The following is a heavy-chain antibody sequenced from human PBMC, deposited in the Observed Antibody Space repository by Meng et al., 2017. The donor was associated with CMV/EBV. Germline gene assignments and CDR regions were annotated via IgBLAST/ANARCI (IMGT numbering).Heavy chain of an antibody. CDR2: VHSSGTN. CDR1: GGSISNYY. J-gene: IGHJ4*02. V-gene: IGHV4-59*01. CDR3: ASGGWVQPFDY. Sequence: SETLSLTCSVSGGSISNYYWSWIRQSPGKGLEWIGYVHSSGTNNYNGSLKSRVTIALATSKNQFSRKLSSLTAADTAIYYCASGGWVQPFDYWGQGTLVTVSS. D-gene: IGHD1-1*01.